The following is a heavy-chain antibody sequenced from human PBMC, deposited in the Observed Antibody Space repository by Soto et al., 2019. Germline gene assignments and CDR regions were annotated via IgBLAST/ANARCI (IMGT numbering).Heavy chain of an antibody. CDR1: GYSFTSTY. D-gene: IGHD2-21*02. CDR2: INPAGGTT. J-gene: IGHJ4*02. CDR3: ALKVVTYYDN. Sequence: QVQLVQSGAEVKKPGASVRISCRASGYSFTSTYVHWVRQAPGQGPEWMGIINPAGGTTYYAQKFXXRLTITSDTSTDTVFMDLNALTSEDTAVYFCALKVVTYYDNWGQGTLLTVSS. V-gene: IGHV1-46*01.